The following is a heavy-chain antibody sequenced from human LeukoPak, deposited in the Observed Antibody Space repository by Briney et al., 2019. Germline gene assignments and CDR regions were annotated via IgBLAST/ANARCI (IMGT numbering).Heavy chain of an antibody. J-gene: IGHJ4*02. CDR3: ARHIPGNPYFDY. D-gene: IGHD6-13*01. V-gene: IGHV4-59*08. CDR2: IYYSGTT. CDR1: GGSISSYY. Sequence: PSETLSLTCTVPGGSISSYYWSWIRQPPGKGLEWIGYIYYSGTTNYNPPLKSRVTISAETSKNQFSLKLRSVTAADTAVYYCARHIPGNPYFDYWGQGTLVTVSS.